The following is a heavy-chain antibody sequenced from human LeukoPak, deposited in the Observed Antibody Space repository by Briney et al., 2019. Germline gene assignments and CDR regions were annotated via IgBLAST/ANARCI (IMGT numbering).Heavy chain of an antibody. CDR2: ISGSGDST. D-gene: IGHD6-19*01. CDR1: GFTFTSYT. Sequence: GGSLRLSCAASGFTFTSYTMNWVRQAPGKGLEWVSAISGSGDSTYYADSVKGRFTISRDNSKSTLYLQMNSLRAEDTAVYCCAKEVMGGYTLYYGMDVWGQGTTVTVSS. V-gene: IGHV3-23*01. J-gene: IGHJ6*02. CDR3: AKEVMGGYTLYYGMDV.